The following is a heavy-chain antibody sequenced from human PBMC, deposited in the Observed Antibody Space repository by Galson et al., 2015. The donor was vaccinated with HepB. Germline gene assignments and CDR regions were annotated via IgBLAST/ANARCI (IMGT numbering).Heavy chain of an antibody. D-gene: IGHD4-17*01. Sequence: SVKVSCKVSGYTLTELSMHWVRQAPGKGLEWMGGFDPEDGETIYAQKFQGRVTMTEDTSTDTAYMELSSLRSEDTAVYYCATTSTVTRGNYYYMDVWGKGTTVTVSS. J-gene: IGHJ6*03. CDR2: FDPEDGET. V-gene: IGHV1-24*01. CDR1: GYTLTELS. CDR3: ATTSTVTRGNYYYMDV.